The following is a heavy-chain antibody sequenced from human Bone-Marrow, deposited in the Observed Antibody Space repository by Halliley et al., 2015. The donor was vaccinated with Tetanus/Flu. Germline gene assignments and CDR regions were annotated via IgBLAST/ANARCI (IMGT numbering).Heavy chain of an antibody. J-gene: IGHJ4*02. D-gene: IGHD4-17*01. V-gene: IGHV1-3*01. Sequence: QLVQSGAEVKKPGASVKVSCKALGYTFSYFGLHWVRQAPGQRLEWMGWINAGNGNTEYSQRLQGRVTISRDTSATTAYMELSSLRSEDTAVYYCAREGITVTEIYFDYWGQGTLVTVSS. CDR1: GYTFSYFG. CDR2: INAGNGNT. CDR3: AREGITVTEIYFDY.